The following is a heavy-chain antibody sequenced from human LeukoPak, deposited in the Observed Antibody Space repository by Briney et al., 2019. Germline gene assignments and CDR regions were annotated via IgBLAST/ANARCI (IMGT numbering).Heavy chain of an antibody. J-gene: IGHJ4*02. CDR2: IYPGDSDT. CDR3: ARQAYSSGYQLPFDY. D-gene: IGHD3-22*01. CDR1: GCRFTSYW. V-gene: IGHV5-51*01. Sequence: GGSLKISFKGSGCRFTSYWIGWVRPMPGKGMEGMGIIYPGDSDTRYSPSFQGQVTISADKSISTAYLQWSSLKASDTAMYYCARQAYSSGYQLPFDYWGQGTLVTVSS.